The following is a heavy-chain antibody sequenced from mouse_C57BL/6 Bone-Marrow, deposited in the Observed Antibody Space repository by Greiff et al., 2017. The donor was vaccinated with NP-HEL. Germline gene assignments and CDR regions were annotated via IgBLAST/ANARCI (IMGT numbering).Heavy chain of an antibody. J-gene: IGHJ2*01. D-gene: IGHD2-1*01. CDR1: GYTFTSYT. Sequence: QVQLQQSGAELARPGASVKMSCKASGYTFTSYTMHWVKQRPGQGLEWIGYINPSSGYTKYNQKFKDKATLTADKSTSTAYMQLSSLTSEDSAFYYCARRTDLRWYFDYWGQGTTLTVSS. V-gene: IGHV1-4*01. CDR3: ARRTDLRWYFDY. CDR2: INPSSGYT.